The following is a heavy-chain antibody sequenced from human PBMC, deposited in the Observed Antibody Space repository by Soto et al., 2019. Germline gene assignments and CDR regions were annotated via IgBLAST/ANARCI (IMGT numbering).Heavy chain of an antibody. CDR3: ARDGFTVISSGSFDY. D-gene: IGHD1-26*01. Sequence: VQLVQSGAEVRKPGASVKVSCKASGYTFSSYGISWVRQAPGKRLERMGRISAGKGDTNYAQKFQGRVSMTTDTSTSTAYMELRSLTSDDTAVYYCARDGFTVISSGSFDYWGQGTLVTVSS. J-gene: IGHJ4*02. CDR2: ISAGKGDT. CDR1: GYTFSSYG. V-gene: IGHV1-18*04.